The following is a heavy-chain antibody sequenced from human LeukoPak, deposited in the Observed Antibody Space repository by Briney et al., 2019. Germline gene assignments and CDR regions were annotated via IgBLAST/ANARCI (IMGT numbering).Heavy chain of an antibody. D-gene: IGHD6-13*01. CDR3: ARVGLGYSSSLFGAFDI. J-gene: IGHJ3*02. CDR1: GGTFSSYA. V-gene: IGHV1-69*06. Sequence: ASVKVSCKASGGTFSSYAISWVRQAPGQGLEWMGGIIPIFGTANYAQKFQGRVTITADKSTSTAYMELSSLRSEDTAAYYCARVGLGYSSSLFGAFDIWGQGTMVTVSS. CDR2: IIPIFGTA.